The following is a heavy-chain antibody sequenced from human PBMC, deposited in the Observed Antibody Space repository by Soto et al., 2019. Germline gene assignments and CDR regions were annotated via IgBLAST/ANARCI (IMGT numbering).Heavy chain of an antibody. Sequence: QVQLVESGGGVVQPGRSLRLSCAASGFTFSSYGIHWVRQAPGKGLEWVAVIWYDGSNKYYADSVKGRFSISRDNSKNTVHMQMNSLTAEDTAEYHCARDWNGMDDWGQGTTVTVSS. J-gene: IGHJ6*02. CDR2: IWYDGSNK. V-gene: IGHV3-33*01. CDR3: ARDWNGMDD. CDR1: GFTFSSYG. D-gene: IGHD3-3*01.